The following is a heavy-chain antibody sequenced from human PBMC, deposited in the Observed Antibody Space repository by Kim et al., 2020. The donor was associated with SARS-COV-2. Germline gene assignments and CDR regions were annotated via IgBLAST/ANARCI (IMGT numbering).Heavy chain of an antibody. CDR2: INPNSGGT. D-gene: IGHD3-3*01. Sequence: ASVKVSCKTSGYTFTGYYIHWVRQAPGQGLEWMGWINPNSGGTNYAQKFQGRVTMTRDTSISTAHMELSRLRSDDTAVYYCATVYDFWSGYYGFDYWGQGTLVTVSS. CDR1: GYTFTGYY. CDR3: ATVYDFWSGYYGFDY. V-gene: IGHV1-2*02. J-gene: IGHJ4*02.